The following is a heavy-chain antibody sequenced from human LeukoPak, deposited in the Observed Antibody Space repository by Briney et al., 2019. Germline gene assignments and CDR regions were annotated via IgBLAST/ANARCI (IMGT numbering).Heavy chain of an antibody. V-gene: IGHV4-39*07. CDR2: IYYSGNT. CDR1: DGSISRSTYY. J-gene: IGHJ4*02. CDR3: VTYYYGSSAPKRNY. D-gene: IGHD3-22*01. Sequence: SETLSLTCTVSDGSISRSTYYWGWIRQPPGKGLEWIGSIYYSGNTYYNPSLKSRVTISGDTSKKQFSLKLSSVTAADTAVYYCVTYYYGSSAPKRNYWGQGILVTVSS.